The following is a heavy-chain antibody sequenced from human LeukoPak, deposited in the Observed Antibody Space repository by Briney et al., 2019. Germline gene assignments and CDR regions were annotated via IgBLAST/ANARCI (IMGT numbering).Heavy chain of an antibody. V-gene: IGHV3-66*01. CDR2: IYSGGST. CDR1: GFTVSSNY. J-gene: IGHJ4*02. D-gene: IGHD5-12*01. CDR3: ATLGAYDRFDS. Sequence: PGGSLRLSCAASGFTVSSNYMSWVRQAPGKGLEWVSVIYSGGSTYYADSVKGRFTISRDNSKNTLYLQMNSLRAEDTAVYYCATLGAYDRFDSWGQGTLVTVSS.